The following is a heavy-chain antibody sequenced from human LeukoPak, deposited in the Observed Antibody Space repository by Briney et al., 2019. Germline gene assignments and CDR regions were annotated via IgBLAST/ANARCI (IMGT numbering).Heavy chain of an antibody. CDR1: GFTFSSYS. CDR3: ARRISSGSYYSYLEHFDY. CDR2: INHSGST. D-gene: IGHD3-10*01. Sequence: PGGSLRLSCAASGFTFSSYSMNWVRQAPGKGLEWIGEINHSGSTNYNPSLKSRVTISVDTSKNQFSLKLSSVTAADTAVYYCARRISSGSYYSYLEHFDYWGQGTLVTVSS. V-gene: IGHV4-34*01. J-gene: IGHJ4*02.